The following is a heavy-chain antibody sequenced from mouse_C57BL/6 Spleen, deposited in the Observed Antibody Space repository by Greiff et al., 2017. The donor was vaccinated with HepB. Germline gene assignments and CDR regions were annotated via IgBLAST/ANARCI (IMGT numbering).Heavy chain of an antibody. CDR2: ISDGGSYT. CDR1: GFTFSSYA. J-gene: IGHJ3*01. V-gene: IGHV5-4*01. Sequence: EVHLVESGGGLVKPGGSLKLSCAASGFTFSSYAMSWVRQTPEKRLEWVATISDGGSYTYYPDNVKGRFTISRDNAKNNLYLQMSHLKSEDTAMYYCAREGDGYTAWFAYWGQGTLVTVSA. CDR3: AREGDGYTAWFAY. D-gene: IGHD2-3*01.